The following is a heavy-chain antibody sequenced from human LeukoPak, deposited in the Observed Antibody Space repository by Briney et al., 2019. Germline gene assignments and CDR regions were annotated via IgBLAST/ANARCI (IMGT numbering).Heavy chain of an antibody. V-gene: IGHV4-38-2*02. J-gene: IGHJ4*02. CDR3: AREGYSGSYHFDY. Sequence: PSETLSLTCTVSGYSISSGYYWGWIRQPPGKGLEWIGSIYHSGSTYYNPSLKSRVTMSVDTSKNQFSLKLSSVTAADTAVYYCAREGYSGSYHFDYWGQGTLVTVSS. D-gene: IGHD1-26*01. CDR2: IYHSGST. CDR1: GYSISSGYY.